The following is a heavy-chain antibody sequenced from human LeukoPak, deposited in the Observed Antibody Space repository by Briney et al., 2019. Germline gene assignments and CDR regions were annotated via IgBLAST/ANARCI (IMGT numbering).Heavy chain of an antibody. CDR2: TWYDGSNK. V-gene: IGHV3-33*01. Sequence: GRSLRLSCAASGFTFSNYGMHWVRQAPGKGLEWVAVTWYDGSNKYYADSVKGRFTIFRDNSKNTLYLQMNSLRAEDTAVYYCARVLVPAATSRYYYYGMDVWGQGTTVTVSS. D-gene: IGHD2-2*01. CDR1: GFTFSNYG. CDR3: ARVLVPAATSRYYYYGMDV. J-gene: IGHJ6*02.